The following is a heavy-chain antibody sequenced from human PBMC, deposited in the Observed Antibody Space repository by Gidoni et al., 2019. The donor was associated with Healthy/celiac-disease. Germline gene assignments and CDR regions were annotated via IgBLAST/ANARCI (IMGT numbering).Heavy chain of an antibody. V-gene: IGHV2-70*01. J-gene: IGHJ4*02. CDR2: IDWDDDK. CDR1: GFSLSTSGMC. CDR3: ARILYRGSSGRKGFDY. Sequence: QVTLRESGPALVKPTQTLTLTCTFSGFSLSTSGMCVSWIRQPPGKALEWLALIDWDDDKYYSTSLKTRLTISKDTSKNQVVLTMTNMDPVDTATYYCARILYRGSSGRKGFDYWGQGTLVTVSS. D-gene: IGHD6-19*01.